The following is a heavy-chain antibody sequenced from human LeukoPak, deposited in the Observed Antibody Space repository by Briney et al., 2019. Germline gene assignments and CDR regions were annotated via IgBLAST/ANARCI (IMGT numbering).Heavy chain of an antibody. D-gene: IGHD2-2*01. V-gene: IGHV1-69*13. CDR2: IIPIFGTA. CDR1: GGTFSSYA. Sequence: SVKVSCKASGGTFSSYAISWVRQAPGQGLEWMGGIIPIFGTANYAQKFQGRVTITADESTSTAYMELSSLRSEDTAVYYCVVPAARGRFDPWGQGTLVTVSS. CDR3: VVPAARGRFDP. J-gene: IGHJ5*02.